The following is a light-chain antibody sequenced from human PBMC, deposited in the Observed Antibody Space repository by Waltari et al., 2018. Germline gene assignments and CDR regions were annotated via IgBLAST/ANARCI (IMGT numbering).Light chain of an antibody. CDR2: CAS. Sequence: EIVMLQSPATLSVSPGERATLSFRASQSVSGNLAWYQQKVGQAPRLLIYCASIRATGIPARFSGSGSGTEFTLTISSLQSEDFAIYYCQQYDNWPPYTFGQGTKLEIK. CDR1: QSVSGN. J-gene: IGKJ2*01. V-gene: IGKV3D-15*01. CDR3: QQYDNWPPYT.